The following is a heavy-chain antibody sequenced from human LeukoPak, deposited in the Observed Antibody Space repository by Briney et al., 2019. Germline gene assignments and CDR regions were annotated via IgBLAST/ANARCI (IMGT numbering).Heavy chain of an antibody. V-gene: IGHV1-2*02. CDR1: GYTFAGYY. CDR3: ARENQLINLTYYYDSSGYHFDY. D-gene: IGHD3-22*01. J-gene: IGHJ4*02. CDR2: INPNSGGT. Sequence: GASVKVSCKASGYTFAGYYMHWVRQAPGQGLEWMGWINPNSGGTNYAQKFQGRVTMTRDTSISTAYMELSRLRSDDTAVYYCARENQLINLTYYYDSSGYHFDYWGQGTLVTVSS.